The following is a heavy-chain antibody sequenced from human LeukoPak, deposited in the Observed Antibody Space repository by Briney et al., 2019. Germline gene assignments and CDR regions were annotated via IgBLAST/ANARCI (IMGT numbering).Heavy chain of an antibody. CDR1: GFTLSNAW. V-gene: IGHV3-15*01. Sequence: GGSLRLSCAASGFTLSNAWMSWVRQAPGKGLEWVGRIKSKTDGGTTDYAAPVKGRFTISRDDSKNTLYLQMNSLKTEDTAVYYCTTDLSERYYFDCWGQGTLVTVSS. D-gene: IGHD5/OR15-5a*01. CDR3: TTDLSERYYFDC. CDR2: IKSKTDGGTT. J-gene: IGHJ4*02.